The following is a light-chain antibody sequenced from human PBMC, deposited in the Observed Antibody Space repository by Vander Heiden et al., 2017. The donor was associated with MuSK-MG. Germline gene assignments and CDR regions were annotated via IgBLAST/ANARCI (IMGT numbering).Light chain of an antibody. CDR3: QQYNYPGVWT. CDR1: QSVSSN. Sequence: EIVMTQSPATLSVSPGERATLSCRASQSVSSNLAWYQQKPGQAPRLLIYGASTRATGIPARFSGSGSGTEFTLTISSLQSEDFAVYYCQQYNYPGVWTFGQGTKVEIK. CDR2: GAS. V-gene: IGKV3-15*01. J-gene: IGKJ1*01.